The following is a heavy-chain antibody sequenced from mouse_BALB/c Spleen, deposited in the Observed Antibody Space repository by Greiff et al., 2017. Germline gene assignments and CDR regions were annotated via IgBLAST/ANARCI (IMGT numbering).Heavy chain of an antibody. D-gene: IGHD1-3*01. CDR3: ARDEGSSFAY. V-gene: IGHV2-9*02. CDR1: GFSLTSYG. J-gene: IGHJ3*01. Sequence: VKLMESGPGLVAPSQSLSITCTVSGFSLTSYGVHWVRQPPGKGLEWLGVIWAGGSTNYNSALMSRLSISKDNSKSQVFLKMNSLQTDDTAMYYCARDEGSSFAYWGQGTLVTVSA. CDR2: IWAGGST.